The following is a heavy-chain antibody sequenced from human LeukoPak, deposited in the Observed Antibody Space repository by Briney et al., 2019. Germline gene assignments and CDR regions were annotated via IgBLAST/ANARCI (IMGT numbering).Heavy chain of an antibody. CDR1: GGSFSGYY. D-gene: IGHD6-19*01. CDR3: ARVVHWSDGSSGWYGAFDI. V-gene: IGHV4-34*01. CDR2: INHSGST. Sequence: SETLSLTCAVYGGSFSGYYWSWIRQPPGKGLEWIGEINHSGSTNYNPSLKSRVTISVDTSKNQFSLKLNSVTPDDTAVYYCARVVHWSDGSSGWYGAFDIWGQGTMVTVSS. J-gene: IGHJ3*02.